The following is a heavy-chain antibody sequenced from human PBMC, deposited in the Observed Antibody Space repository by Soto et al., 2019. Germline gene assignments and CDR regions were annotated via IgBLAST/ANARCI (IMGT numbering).Heavy chain of an antibody. CDR1: GFTFSSYW. D-gene: IGHD2-15*01. CDR3: ARDREDDYYYYGMDV. V-gene: IGHV3-74*01. CDR2: INSDGSST. Sequence: GGSLRLSCAASGFTFSSYWMHWVRQAPGKGLVWVSRINSDGSSTSYADSVKGRFTISRDNAKNTLYLQMNSLRAEDTAVYYCARDREDDYYYYGMDVWGQGTTVTVSS. J-gene: IGHJ6*02.